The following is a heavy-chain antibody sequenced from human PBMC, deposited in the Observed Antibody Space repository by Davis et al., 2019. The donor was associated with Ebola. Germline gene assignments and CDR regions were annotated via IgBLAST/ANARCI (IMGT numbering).Heavy chain of an antibody. CDR2: VSHSEREK. D-gene: IGHD3-3*01. V-gene: IGHV3-30*04. Sequence: GESLKISCAASGFTFRNYAMHWVRQAPGKGPEWVAVVSHSEREKFYADSVKGRFTISRDNSENTLYLQMNSLIADDTAVYYCARAVFHEVLDYWGQGTPVTVSP. J-gene: IGHJ4*02. CDR1: GFTFRNYA. CDR3: ARAVFHEVLDY.